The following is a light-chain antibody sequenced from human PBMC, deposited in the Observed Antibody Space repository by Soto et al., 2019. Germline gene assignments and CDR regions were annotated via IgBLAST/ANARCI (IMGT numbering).Light chain of an antibody. J-gene: IGLJ2*01. V-gene: IGLV1-47*01. CDR1: SSNIGSNY. CDR3: AVWDDSLSGREV. Sequence: QSVLTLAPSASGTPGQRVSISCSGSSSNIGSNYVYWYQQVPGTTPKLLIYKNNQRPSGVPDRFSGSKSGTSASLAISGLRSQDEADYYCAVWDDSLSGREVFGGGTQLTVL. CDR2: KNN.